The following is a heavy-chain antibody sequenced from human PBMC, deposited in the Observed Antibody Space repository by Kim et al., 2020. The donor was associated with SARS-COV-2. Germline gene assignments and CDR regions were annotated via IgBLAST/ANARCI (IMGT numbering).Heavy chain of an antibody. D-gene: IGHD4-17*01. Sequence: SVKGRFTISRDNSKNTLYLQMNSLGAEDTAVYYCARDPGKYGDYYWYFDLWGRGTLVTVSS. V-gene: IGHV3-30*01. CDR3: ARDPGKYGDYYWYFDL. J-gene: IGHJ2*01.